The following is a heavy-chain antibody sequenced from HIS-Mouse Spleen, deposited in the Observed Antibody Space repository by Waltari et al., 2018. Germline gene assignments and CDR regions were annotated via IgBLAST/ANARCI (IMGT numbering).Heavy chain of an antibody. Sequence: EVQLVESGGGLVKPGGSLRLSCAASGFTFSNAWMSRVRQAPGKGMEWVGRIKSKTEGGKTDYAAPVKGRFTISRDDSKNTLYLQMNSLKTEDTAVYYCTGSSGWYNWGQGTLVTVSS. CDR1: GFTFSNAW. CDR2: IKSKTEGGKT. V-gene: IGHV3-15*01. J-gene: IGHJ4*02. CDR3: TGSSGWYN. D-gene: IGHD6-19*01.